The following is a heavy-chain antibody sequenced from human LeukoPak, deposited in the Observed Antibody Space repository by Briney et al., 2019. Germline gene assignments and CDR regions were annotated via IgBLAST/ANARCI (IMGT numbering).Heavy chain of an antibody. J-gene: IGHJ4*02. CDR3: ARDSGGGKGSYSSY. Sequence: PGGSLRLSCEASGFSFSDYYMNWIRQAPGKGLEWVSYISSSSSTIYYADSVKGRFTISRDNAKNSLYLQMNSLRAEDTAVYYCARDSGGGKGSYSSYWGQGTLVTVSS. V-gene: IGHV3-11*04. CDR2: ISSSSSTI. D-gene: IGHD1-26*01. CDR1: GFSFSDYY.